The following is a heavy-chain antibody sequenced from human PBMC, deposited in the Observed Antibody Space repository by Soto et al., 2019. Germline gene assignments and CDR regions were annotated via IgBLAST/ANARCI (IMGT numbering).Heavy chain of an antibody. Sequence: EVQLVESGGGLVQPGGSLRLSCVASGFTFSDYSMNWVRQAPGKGLEWISYISTTTSATSHADSVKGRFIISRDNAKNSLYLQMNSLRDGDTAVYYCARDLGTSVAEEVDYWGQGTLVTVSS. CDR1: GFTFSDYS. J-gene: IGHJ4*02. CDR2: ISTTTSAT. CDR3: ARDLGTSVAEEVDY. D-gene: IGHD6-6*01. V-gene: IGHV3-48*02.